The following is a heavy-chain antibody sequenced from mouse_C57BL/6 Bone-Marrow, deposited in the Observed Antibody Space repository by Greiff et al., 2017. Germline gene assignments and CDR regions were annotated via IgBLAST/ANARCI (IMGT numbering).Heavy chain of an antibody. CDR3: ARMSDYERAGFAY. CDR2: IYPRSGNT. V-gene: IGHV1-81*01. Sequence: VQLVESGAELARPGASVKLSCKASGYTFTSYGISWVKQRTGQGLEWIGEIYPRSGNTYYNEEFKGKATLTADKSSSTAYMELRSLTSEDSAVFFCARMSDYERAGFAYWGQGTLVTVSA. J-gene: IGHJ3*01. D-gene: IGHD2-4*01. CDR1: GYTFTSYG.